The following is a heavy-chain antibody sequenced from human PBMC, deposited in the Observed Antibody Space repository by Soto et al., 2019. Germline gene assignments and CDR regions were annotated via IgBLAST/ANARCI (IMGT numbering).Heavy chain of an antibody. CDR1: GFTFDDYA. Sequence: EVQLVESGGGLVQPGRSLRLSCAASGFTFDDYAMHWVRQAPGKGLEWVSGISWNSGSIGYADSVNGRFTISRDNAKNSLYLQMNSLRAEDTALYYCAKTNVPYGDSLLPAFDYWGQGTLVTVSS. J-gene: IGHJ4*02. D-gene: IGHD4-17*01. CDR2: ISWNSGSI. V-gene: IGHV3-9*01. CDR3: AKTNVPYGDSLLPAFDY.